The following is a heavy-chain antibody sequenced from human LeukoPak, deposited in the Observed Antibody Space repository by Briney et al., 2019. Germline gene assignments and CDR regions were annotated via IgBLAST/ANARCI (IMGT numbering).Heavy chain of an antibody. CDR3: TSATGSSSLLVDY. CDR2: IRSKANSYAT. CDR1: GFTFSGSA. V-gene: IGHV3-73*01. J-gene: IGHJ4*02. Sequence: GGSLRLSCAASGFTFSGSAMHWVRQASGKGLEWVGRIRSKANSYATAYAASVKGRFTISRDDSKNTAYLQINSLKTEDTAVYYCTSATGSSSLLVDYWGQGTLVTVSS. D-gene: IGHD6-6*01.